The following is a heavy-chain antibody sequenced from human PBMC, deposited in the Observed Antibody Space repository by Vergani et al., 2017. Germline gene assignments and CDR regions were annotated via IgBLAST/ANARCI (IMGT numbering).Heavy chain of an antibody. CDR3: ARDSTSSLYYYYGMDV. V-gene: IGHV3-48*01. CDR1: GFTFTSYG. CDR2: ISSGGSII. D-gene: IGHD2-2*01. J-gene: IGHJ6*02. Sequence: EAQLSESGGTLVRPGGSLRLSCVASGFTFTSYGLNWVRQAPGKGLEWIAYISSGGSIIHYADSVKGRFTISKDKAKNSLYLQMNSLRAEDTAVYYCARDSTSSLYYYYGMDVWGQGTTVTVSS.